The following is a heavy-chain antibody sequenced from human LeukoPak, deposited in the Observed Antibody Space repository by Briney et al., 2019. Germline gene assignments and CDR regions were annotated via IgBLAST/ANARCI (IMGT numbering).Heavy chain of an antibody. V-gene: IGHV4-59*12. Sequence: SETLSLTCTVSGGSISGSYWSWIRQPPGRGLEWIGYIYYSRSTNYNPSLKSRVTISIDTSKNQFSLKLNSVTAADTAVYYCARVPYSSSWYEKFDYWGQGTLVTVSS. CDR2: IYYSRST. CDR1: GGSISGSY. D-gene: IGHD6-13*01. CDR3: ARVPYSSSWYEKFDY. J-gene: IGHJ4*02.